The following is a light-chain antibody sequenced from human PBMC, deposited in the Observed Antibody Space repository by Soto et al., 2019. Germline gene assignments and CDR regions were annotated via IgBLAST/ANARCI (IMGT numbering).Light chain of an antibody. J-gene: IGKJ4*01. CDR3: QQSSDWPLT. V-gene: IGKV3-11*01. CDR1: QSVSSY. CDR2: DVS. Sequence: EIVLTQSPATLSLSPGERATLSCRASQSVSSYLAWYQQRPGQAPRLLIYDVSNGATGIPARFSGSGSGTDFTLNISSLEPEDFAVYYCQQSSDWPLTFGGGNKVEIK.